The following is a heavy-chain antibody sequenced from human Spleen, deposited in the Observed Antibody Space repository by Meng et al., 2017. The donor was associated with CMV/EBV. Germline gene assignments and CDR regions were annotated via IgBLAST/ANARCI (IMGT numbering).Heavy chain of an antibody. V-gene: IGHV1-69*02. CDR1: GYTFTGYY. J-gene: IGHJ5*02. CDR2: IIPMANVA. Sequence: SCKASGYTFTGYYMHWVRQAPGQGLEWMGRIIPMANVANYAQKFQDRVTIIADKSTSTVYMQLSSLRSDDTAVYFCARMGINWFDPWGQGTLVTVSS. CDR3: ARMGINWFDP. D-gene: IGHD1-26*01.